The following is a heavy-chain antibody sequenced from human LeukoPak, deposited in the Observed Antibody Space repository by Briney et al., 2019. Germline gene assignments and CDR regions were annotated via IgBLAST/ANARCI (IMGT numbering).Heavy chain of an antibody. V-gene: IGHV4-4*07. CDR3: AGESKKNTMVCGVTDY. CDR1: GGSISSYD. J-gene: IGHJ4*02. D-gene: IGHD3-10*01. Sequence: AETLSLTCTASGGSISSYDWSWIRQPAGKGLEWVGRIYTGGSTNYNPSFKSRVTMSLDTSKNQFSLKLSTMIAADAAVYYCAGESKKNTMVCGVTDYWRQGTLVSVSS. CDR2: IYTGGST.